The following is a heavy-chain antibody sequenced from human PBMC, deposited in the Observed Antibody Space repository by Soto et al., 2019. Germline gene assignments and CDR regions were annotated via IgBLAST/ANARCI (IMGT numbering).Heavy chain of an antibody. D-gene: IGHD4-17*01. CDR3: ASYYDYGDYSDAFDI. Sequence: GGSLRLSCAASGFTFSSYAMSWVRQAPGKGLEWVSAISGSGGSTYYADSVKGRFTISRDNSKNTLYLQMNSLRAEDTAVYYWASYYDYGDYSDAFDIWGQGTMVTVSS. J-gene: IGHJ3*02. CDR2: ISGSGGST. V-gene: IGHV3-23*01. CDR1: GFTFSSYA.